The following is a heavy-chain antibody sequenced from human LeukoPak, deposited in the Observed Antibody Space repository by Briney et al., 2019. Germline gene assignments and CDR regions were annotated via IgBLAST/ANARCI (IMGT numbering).Heavy chain of an antibody. CDR1: GFTFSSYA. CDR3: AKGKYYDFWSGYYNYMDV. J-gene: IGHJ6*03. V-gene: IGHV3-23*01. CDR2: ISGSGGST. D-gene: IGHD3-3*01. Sequence: GGSLRLSCAASGFTFSSYAMSWVRQAPGEGLEWVSAISGSGGSTYYADSVKGRFTISRDNSKNTLYLQMNSLRAEDTAVYYCAKGKYYDFWSGYYNYMDVWGKGTTVTVSS.